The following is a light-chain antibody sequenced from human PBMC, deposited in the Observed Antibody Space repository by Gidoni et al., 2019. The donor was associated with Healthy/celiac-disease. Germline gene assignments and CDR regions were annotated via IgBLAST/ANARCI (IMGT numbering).Light chain of an antibody. J-gene: IGKJ1*01. V-gene: IGKV1D-8*01. CDR1: QGISSY. Sequence: WITQSPSVLSASTGDSVTISCRISQGISSYLAWYQQKPGKAPQLLIYAASTLQSGVPSRFSGSGAGTDFTLTSSCLQSEDFATYCCQQYYSFPCTFGQGTKVEIK. CDR2: AAS. CDR3: QQYYSFPCT.